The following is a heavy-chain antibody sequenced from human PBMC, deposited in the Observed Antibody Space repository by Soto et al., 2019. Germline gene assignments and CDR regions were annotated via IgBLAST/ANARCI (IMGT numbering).Heavy chain of an antibody. V-gene: IGHV1-69*06. J-gene: IGHJ2*01. CDR2: IIPIFGTA. Sequence: SLKVSWKASGGTFSSYAISWVRQAPGQGLEWMGGIIPIFGTANYAQKFQGRVTITADKSTSTAYMELSSLRSEDTAVYYCARGGYNTDWYFDLWGRGTQVTVYS. D-gene: IGHD5-18*01. CDR1: GGTFSSYA. CDR3: ARGGYNTDWYFDL.